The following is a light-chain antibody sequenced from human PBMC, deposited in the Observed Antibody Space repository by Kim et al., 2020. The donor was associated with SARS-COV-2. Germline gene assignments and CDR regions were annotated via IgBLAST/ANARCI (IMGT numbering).Light chain of an antibody. V-gene: IGLV1-47*01. CDR3: ATWDDSHVV. CDR2: GNN. CDR1: TANIVSNY. J-gene: IGLJ2*01. Sequence: PRRSVTTSCSGRTANIVSNYVYWYQQNPGTLPNLFFYGNNQRPSGVPDRFSGSKSGTSASLAISGLRSEDEADYYCATWDDSHVVFGGGTQLTVL.